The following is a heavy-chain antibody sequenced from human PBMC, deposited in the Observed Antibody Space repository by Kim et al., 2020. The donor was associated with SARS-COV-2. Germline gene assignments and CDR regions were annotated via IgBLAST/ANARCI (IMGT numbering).Heavy chain of an antibody. J-gene: IGHJ5*01. CDR2: IHHTGST. Sequence: SETLSLTCAVSGVSISSNGHWWSWVRQSPGKGLEWIGEIHHTGSTKYNLSLRSRVTLFLDTSKNQFSVTLNSVTAADTALYYCGRAMAGMRCNIGVRDS. V-gene: IGHV4-4*02. CDR3: GRAMAGMRCNIGVRDS. D-gene: IGHD6-19*01. CDR1: GVSISSNGHW.